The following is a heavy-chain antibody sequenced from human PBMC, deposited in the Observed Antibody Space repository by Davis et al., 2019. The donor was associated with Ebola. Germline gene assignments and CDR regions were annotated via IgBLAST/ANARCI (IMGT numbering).Heavy chain of an antibody. CDR2: LYSGGTT. Sequence: PGGSLRLSCAASGFTVSTHYMSWVRQAPGKGLEWISILYSGGTTYYADSVQGRFTISRDNSKNTVSLQMNNLRAEDTAVYYCTRAVTLTTVFDYWGQGTLVTVSS. V-gene: IGHV3-53*01. J-gene: IGHJ4*02. CDR1: GFTVSTHY. D-gene: IGHD4-11*01. CDR3: TRAVTLTTVFDY.